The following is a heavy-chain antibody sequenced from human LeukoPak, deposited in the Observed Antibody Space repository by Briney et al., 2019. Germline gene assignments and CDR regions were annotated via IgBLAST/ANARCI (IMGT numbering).Heavy chain of an antibody. V-gene: IGHV3-21*01. CDR1: GFTFSSYT. CDR2: ISGSSSYI. J-gene: IGHJ4*02. D-gene: IGHD6-19*01. CDR3: ARGVRIAVAGYIDY. Sequence: GGSLRLSCAVSGFTFSSYTMNWVRQAPGKGLEWVSSISGSSSYIYYADSVKGRFTISRDNSKNTLYLQMNSLRAEDTAVYYCARGVRIAVAGYIDYWGQGTLVTVSS.